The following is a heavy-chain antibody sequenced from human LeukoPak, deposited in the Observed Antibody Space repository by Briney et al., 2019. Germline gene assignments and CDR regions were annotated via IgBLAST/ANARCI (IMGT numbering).Heavy chain of an antibody. J-gene: IGHJ6*02. CDR3: AKHLRATNTYLFYGLDV. V-gene: IGHV3-9*01. D-gene: IGHD2-8*01. CDR2: INDIGDKT. Sequence: GGSLRLSCEVSGFRFEDFGMHWVRQPPGKGLEWVSSINDIGDKTDNVDSVKGRFTVSRDNAKKSLYLQMNSLRPEDTALYYCAKHLRATNTYLFYGLDVWGPGTTVTVSS. CDR1: GFRFEDFG.